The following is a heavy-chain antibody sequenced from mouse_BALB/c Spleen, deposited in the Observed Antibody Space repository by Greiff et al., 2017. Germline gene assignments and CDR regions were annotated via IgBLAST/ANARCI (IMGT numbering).Heavy chain of an antibody. J-gene: IGHJ1*01. CDR3: ARPLRYYYGSTYWYFDV. D-gene: IGHD1-1*01. Sequence: EVMLVESGGGLVQPGGSLKLSCAASGFDLSRYWMSWVRQAPGKGLEWIGEINPDSSTINYTPSLKDKFIISRDNAKNTLYLQMSKVRSEDTALYYCARPLRYYYGSTYWYFDVWGAGTTVTVSS. V-gene: IGHV4-1*02. CDR1: GFDLSRYW. CDR2: INPDSSTI.